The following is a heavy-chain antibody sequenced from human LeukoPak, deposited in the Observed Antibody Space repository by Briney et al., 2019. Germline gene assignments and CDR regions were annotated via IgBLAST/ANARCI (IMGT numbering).Heavy chain of an antibody. D-gene: IGHD3-10*01. CDR2: INYSGST. V-gene: IGHV4-34*01. Sequence: SETLTLTCAVYGGSFSGYYWSWIRQPPGKGLEWIGEINYSGSTNYNPSLKSRVTISVDTSKNQFSLKLSSVPAADTAVYYCARGKHYYGSGSYYNDYWGQGTLVTVSS. J-gene: IGHJ4*02. CDR3: ARGKHYYGSGSYYNDY. CDR1: GGSFSGYY.